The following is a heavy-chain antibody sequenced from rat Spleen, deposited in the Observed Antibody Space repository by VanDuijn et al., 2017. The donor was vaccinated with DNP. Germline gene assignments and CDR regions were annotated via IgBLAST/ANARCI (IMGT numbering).Heavy chain of an antibody. V-gene: IGHV5-7*01. J-gene: IGHJ2*01. Sequence: EVQLVESGGGLVQPGRSLKLSCAVSGITFSDHNMAWVRQAPGKGLEWVASITNTGGSTYYPDSVKGRFTISRDNAKSTLYLQMDSLRSVDTATYCWAGGVGILFDYWGRGVMVTVSS. CDR1: GITFSDHN. CDR2: ITNTGGST. CDR3: AGGVGILFDY. D-gene: IGHD2-3*01.